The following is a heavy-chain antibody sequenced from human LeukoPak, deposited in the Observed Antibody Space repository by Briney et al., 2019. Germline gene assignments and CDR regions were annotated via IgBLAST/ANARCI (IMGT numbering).Heavy chain of an antibody. J-gene: IGHJ6*03. CDR2: ISGSGGST. V-gene: IGHV3-23*01. CDR3: AKIGRGYDFWTGYYEEEVDYMDV. Sequence: GGSLRLSCAASGFTFSSYAMSWVRQAPEKGLEWVSGISGSGGSTYHADSVKGRFTISRDNSKNTLYLQMNSLRAEDTAVYYCAKIGRGYDFWTGYYEEEVDYMDVWGKGTTVTVSS. D-gene: IGHD3-3*01. CDR1: GFTFSSYA.